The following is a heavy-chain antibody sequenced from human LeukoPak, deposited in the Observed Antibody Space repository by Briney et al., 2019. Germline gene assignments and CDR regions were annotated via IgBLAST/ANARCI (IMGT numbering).Heavy chain of an antibody. J-gene: IGHJ6*04. CDR2: INHSGTT. D-gene: IGHD2/OR15-2a*01. V-gene: IGHV4-39*07. CDR1: GGSISSSSYY. Sequence: SETLSLTCTVSGGSISSSSYYWGWIRQPPGKGLEWIGEINHSGTTNYNPSLKSRVTISVDTSKNQFSLRLSAVTAADTAVYHCARGLRLPSRSTPAVPHVWGKGTTVTVSA. CDR3: ARGLRLPSRSTPAVPHV.